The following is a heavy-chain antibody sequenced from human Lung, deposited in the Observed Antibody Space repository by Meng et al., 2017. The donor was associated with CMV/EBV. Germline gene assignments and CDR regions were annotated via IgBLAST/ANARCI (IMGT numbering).Heavy chain of an antibody. Sequence: GRLVESGAEVKKPGSSVKVACKTSGDSFSTQTFSWVGQAPGQGLEWMGGLIAVFDKTKAAPRFQDRVTFTADESTSTAYMELSSLTFDDTAVYFCARGRRNEPLFDYWGQGTLVTVSS. CDR1: GDSFSTQT. V-gene: IGHV1-69*13. CDR2: LIAVFDKT. CDR3: ARGRRNEPLFDY. D-gene: IGHD1-14*01. J-gene: IGHJ4*02.